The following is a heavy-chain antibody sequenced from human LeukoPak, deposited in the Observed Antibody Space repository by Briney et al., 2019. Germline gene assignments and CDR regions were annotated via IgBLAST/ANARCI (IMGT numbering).Heavy chain of an antibody. V-gene: IGHV1-18*01. CDR2: ISAHNGNT. J-gene: IGHJ4*02. Sequence: ASVKVSCKASGYTFIRYGISWVRQAPGQGLEWMGWISAHNGNTNYAQKLQGRVTMTTDTSTSTAYMELRSLRSDDTAVYYCARDRVVVVTADRKFDYWGQGTLVTVSS. D-gene: IGHD2-21*02. CDR3: ARDRVVVVTADRKFDY. CDR1: GYTFIRYG.